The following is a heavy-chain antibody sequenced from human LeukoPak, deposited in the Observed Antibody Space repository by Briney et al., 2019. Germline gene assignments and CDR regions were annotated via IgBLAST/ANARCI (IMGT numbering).Heavy chain of an antibody. Sequence: GGSLRLSCAASGFTFSNYGMNWVRQAPGKGLEWVSYISGTSSTIYYGDSVKGRFTISRDNAKNSLYLQMNSLRAEDTAVYYCARDRAAAEHLPFDYWGQGTLVTVSS. J-gene: IGHJ4*02. CDR1: GFTFSNYG. V-gene: IGHV3-48*04. CDR3: ARDRAAAEHLPFDY. CDR2: ISGTSSTI. D-gene: IGHD6-13*01.